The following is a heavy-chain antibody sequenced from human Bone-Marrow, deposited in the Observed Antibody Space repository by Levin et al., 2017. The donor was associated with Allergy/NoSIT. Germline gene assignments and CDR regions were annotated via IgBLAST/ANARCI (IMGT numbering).Heavy chain of an antibody. D-gene: IGHD6-19*01. CDR2: ISYDGSNK. V-gene: IGHV3-30-3*01. CDR1: GFTFSSYA. J-gene: IGHJ4*02. CDR3: ARGRLAVAGTFDY. Sequence: GGSLRLSCAASGFTFSSYAMHWVRQAPGKGLEWVAVISYDGSNKYYADSVKGRFTISRDNSKNTLYLQMNSLRAEDTAVYYCARGRLAVAGTFDYWGQGTLVTVSS.